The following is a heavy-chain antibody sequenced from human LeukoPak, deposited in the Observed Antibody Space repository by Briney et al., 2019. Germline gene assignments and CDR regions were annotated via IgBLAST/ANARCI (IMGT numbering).Heavy chain of an antibody. V-gene: IGHV4-59*01. CDR2: IYYSGST. J-gene: IGHJ4*02. CDR3: ARDRSGHGDYVDY. Sequence: SETLSLTCTVSGGSISSYYWSWIRQPPGKGLEWIGYIYYSGSTNYNPSLKSRVTISVDTSKNQFSLKLSSVTAADTAVYYCARDRSGHGDYVDYWGQGTLVTVSS. CDR1: GGSISSYY. D-gene: IGHD4-17*01.